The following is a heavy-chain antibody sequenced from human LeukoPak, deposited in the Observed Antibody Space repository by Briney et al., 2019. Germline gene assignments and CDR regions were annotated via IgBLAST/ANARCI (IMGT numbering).Heavy chain of an antibody. CDR1: GGSISSRNW. J-gene: IGHJ3*02. D-gene: IGHD2-2*01. CDR2: ISHSGST. CDR3: ARSAGLVPAAKAFDI. V-gene: IGHV4-4*02. Sequence: SGTLSLTCAVSGGSISSRNWWTWVRQPPGKGLEWIGEISHSGSTNYNPSLKSRVTISVDTSKNQFSLKLSSVTAADTAVYYCARSAGLVPAAKAFDIWGQGTMVTVSS.